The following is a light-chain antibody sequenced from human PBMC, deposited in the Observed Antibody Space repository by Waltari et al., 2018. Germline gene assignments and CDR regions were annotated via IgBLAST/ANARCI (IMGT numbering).Light chain of an antibody. CDR3: NSYAGSNQGV. J-gene: IGLJ2*01. V-gene: IGLV2-8*01. CDR1: SSDVGAYNY. CDR2: DVQ. Sequence: QSALTQPPSASGSPGQSVTISCTGTSSDVGAYNYAPWYQLHPGKAPKHTSYDVQRRPPGGPGGFSGPKAGNTASRAVSGLQAGDEAEYYGNSYAGSNQGVFGGGTKLTVL.